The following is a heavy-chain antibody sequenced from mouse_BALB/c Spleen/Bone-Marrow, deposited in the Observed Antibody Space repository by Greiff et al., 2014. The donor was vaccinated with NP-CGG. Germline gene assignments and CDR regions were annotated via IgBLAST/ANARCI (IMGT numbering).Heavy chain of an antibody. CDR3: ARSGYYGSSYFDY. CDR1: GYSFTGYF. CDR2: INPYNGDT. Sequence: EVQLQQSGPELVKPGASVKISCKAPGYSFTGYFMNWVMQSHGKSLEWIGRINPYNGDTFHNQKFKGKATLTVDKSSSTAHMELRSLASEESAVYYCARSGYYGSSYFDYWGQGTTLTVSS. V-gene: IGHV1-20*02. D-gene: IGHD1-1*01. J-gene: IGHJ2*01.